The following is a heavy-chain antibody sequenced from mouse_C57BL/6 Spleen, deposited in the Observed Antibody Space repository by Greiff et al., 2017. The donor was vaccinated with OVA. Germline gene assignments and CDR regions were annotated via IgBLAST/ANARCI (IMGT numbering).Heavy chain of an antibody. CDR1: GYSFTDYN. D-gene: IGHD2-5*01. V-gene: IGHV1-39*01. Sequence: VQLKESGPELVKPGASVKISCKASGYSFTDYNMNWVKQSNGKSLEWIGVINPNYGTTSYNQKFKGKATLTVDQSSSTAYMQLNSLTSEDSAVYYCARSEAYYSNYGFAYWGQGTLVTVSA. J-gene: IGHJ3*01. CDR2: INPNYGTT. CDR3: ARSEAYYSNYGFAY.